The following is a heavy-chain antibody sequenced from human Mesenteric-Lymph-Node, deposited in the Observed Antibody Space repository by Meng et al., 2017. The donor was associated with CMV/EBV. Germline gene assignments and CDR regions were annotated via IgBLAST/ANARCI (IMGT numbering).Heavy chain of an antibody. Sequence: SETLSLTCTVSGGSVSSGSYYWSWIRQPPGKGLEWIGYIYYSGSTKNNPSLESRVTISIDTSKNQFSLKLSSVTAADTAVYYCASGYLGYCSSTSCYYYYGMDVWGQGTTVTVSS. CDR1: GGSVSSGSYY. J-gene: IGHJ6*02. CDR2: IYYSGST. D-gene: IGHD2-2*01. CDR3: ASGYLGYCSSTSCYYYYGMDV. V-gene: IGHV4-61*01.